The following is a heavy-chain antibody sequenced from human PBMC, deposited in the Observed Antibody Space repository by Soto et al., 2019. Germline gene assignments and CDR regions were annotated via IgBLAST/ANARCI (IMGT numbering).Heavy chain of an antibody. J-gene: IGHJ5*02. CDR3: AKDFLRYFDWLLLEDP. Sequence: GGSLRLSCAASGFTFSSYAMSWVRQAPGKGLEWVSAISGSGGSTYYADSVKGRFTISRDNSKNTLYLQMNSLRAEDTAVYYCAKDFLRYFDWLLLEDPWGQGTLVTVSS. D-gene: IGHD3-9*01. V-gene: IGHV3-23*01. CDR1: GFTFSSYA. CDR2: ISGSGGST.